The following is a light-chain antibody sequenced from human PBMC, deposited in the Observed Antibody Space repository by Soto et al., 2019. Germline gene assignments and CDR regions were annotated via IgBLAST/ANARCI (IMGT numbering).Light chain of an antibody. CDR1: QTISSW. Sequence: DIPMTQYPSTLSGSVGDRVTITCRASQTISSWLAWYQQKPGKAPKLLIYKASTLKSGVPSRFSGSGSGTEFTLTISSLQPEDFATYYCQHYNSYSEAFGQGTKVELK. CDR2: KAS. J-gene: IGKJ1*01. CDR3: QHYNSYSEA. V-gene: IGKV1-5*03.